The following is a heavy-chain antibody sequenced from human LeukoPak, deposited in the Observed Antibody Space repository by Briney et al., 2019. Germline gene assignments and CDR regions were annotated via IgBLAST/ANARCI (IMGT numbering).Heavy chain of an antibody. D-gene: IGHD5-18*01. CDR1: GFTFSNVW. Sequence: GGSLRLSCAASGFTFSNVWMSWVRQVPGKGLEWVGRIKSKTDGGATEFTAPVRSRFTISRDDAKNTLYLQMNSLKTEDTAVYYCTTKWIQLFDFWGQGTLVTVSS. CDR3: TTKWIQLFDF. V-gene: IGHV3-15*01. J-gene: IGHJ4*02. CDR2: IKSKTDGGAT.